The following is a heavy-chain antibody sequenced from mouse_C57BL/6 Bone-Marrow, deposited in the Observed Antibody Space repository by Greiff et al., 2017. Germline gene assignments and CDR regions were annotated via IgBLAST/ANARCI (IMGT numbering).Heavy chain of an antibody. CDR1: GFTFSSYA. CDR3: ARDSTVVGYYAMDY. J-gene: IGHJ4*01. D-gene: IGHD1-1*01. V-gene: IGHV5-4*01. Sequence: DVQLVESGGGLVKPGGSLKLSCAASGFTFSSYAMSWVRQTPEKRLEWVATISDGGSYTYYPDNVKGRFTISRDNAKNNLYLQMSHLKSEDTAMYYCARDSTVVGYYAMDYWGQGTSVTVSS. CDR2: ISDGGSYT.